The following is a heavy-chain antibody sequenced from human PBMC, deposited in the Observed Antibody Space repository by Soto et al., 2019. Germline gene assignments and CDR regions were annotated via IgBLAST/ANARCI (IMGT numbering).Heavy chain of an antibody. J-gene: IGHJ4*02. V-gene: IGHV5-51*01. CDR1: GYSFTSYW. CDR3: ARLGSGWYREYYFDY. CDR2: IYPGDSDT. D-gene: IGHD6-19*01. Sequence: GESLKISCKGSGYSFTSYWIGWVRQMPGKGLEWMGIIYPGDSDTRYSPSFQGQVTISADKSISTAYLQCSSLKASDTAMYYWARLGSGWYREYYFDYWGQGTLVTVSS.